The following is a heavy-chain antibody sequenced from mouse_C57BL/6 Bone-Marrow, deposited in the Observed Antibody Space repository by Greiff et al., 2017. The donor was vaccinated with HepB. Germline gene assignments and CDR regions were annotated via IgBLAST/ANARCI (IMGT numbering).Heavy chain of an antibody. Sequence: EVHLVESGPELVKPGASVKIPCKASGYTFTDYNMDWVKQSHGKSLEWIGDINPNNGGTIYNQKFKGKATLTVDKSSSTAYMELRSLTSEDTAVYYCARAGVYGNYVAWFAYWGQGTLVTVSA. CDR3: ARAGVYGNYVAWFAY. J-gene: IGHJ3*01. CDR1: GYTFTDYN. D-gene: IGHD2-1*01. CDR2: INPNNGGT. V-gene: IGHV1-18*01.